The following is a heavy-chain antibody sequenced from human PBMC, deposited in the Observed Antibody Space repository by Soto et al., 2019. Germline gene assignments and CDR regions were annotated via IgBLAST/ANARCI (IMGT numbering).Heavy chain of an antibody. CDR2: LTGSSSNI. CDR3: ANGRATYGLLTHDY. Sequence: EVQLLESGGGLVQPGGSLRLSCAASGFSFRNYAMSWVRQAPGKGREWISPLTGSSSNIYYADSVKGRFAISRDNSRNTLYLQMNSLTAEDTAVYYCANGRATYGLLTHDYWGQGTLVTVSS. J-gene: IGHJ4*02. D-gene: IGHD3-10*01. V-gene: IGHV3-23*01. CDR1: GFSFRNYA.